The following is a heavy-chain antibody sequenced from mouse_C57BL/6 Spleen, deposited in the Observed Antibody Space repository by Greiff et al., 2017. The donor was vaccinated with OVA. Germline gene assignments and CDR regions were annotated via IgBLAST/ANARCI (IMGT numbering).Heavy chain of an antibody. CDR2: INPNNGGT. V-gene: IGHV1-26*01. CDR1: GYTFTDYY. Sequence: VQLQQSGPELVKPGASVKISCKASGYTFTDYYMNWVKQSQGKSLEWIGDINPNNGGTSYNQKFKGKATLTVDKSSSTAYMELRSLTSEDSAVYYCAKGITTVVDWYFDVWGTGTTVTVSS. J-gene: IGHJ1*03. CDR3: AKGITTVVDWYFDV. D-gene: IGHD1-1*01.